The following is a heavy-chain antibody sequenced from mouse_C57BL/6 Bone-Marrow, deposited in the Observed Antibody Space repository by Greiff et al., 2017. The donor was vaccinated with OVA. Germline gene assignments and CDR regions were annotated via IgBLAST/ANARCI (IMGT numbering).Heavy chain of an antibody. J-gene: IGHJ1*03. Sequence: VQLQQPGTEPVNTVAAVKLSCKASGYTFTSYWMHWVKQRPGQGLEWIGNINPSNGGTNYNEKFKSKATLTVDKSSSTAYMQLSSLTSEDSAVYYCARRGSWYFDVWGTGTTVTVSS. V-gene: IGHV1-53*01. CDR1: GYTFTSYW. CDR3: ARRGSWYFDV. CDR2: INPSNGGT.